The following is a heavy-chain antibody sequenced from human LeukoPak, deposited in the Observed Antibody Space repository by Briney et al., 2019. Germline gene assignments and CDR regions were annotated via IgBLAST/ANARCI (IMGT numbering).Heavy chain of an antibody. CDR2: MSPNSGKT. Sequence: GASVKVSCKASGYTFTIYDINWVRQATGQGPEWMGWMSPNSGKTGYAQKFQGRVNLTKDTSISTAYMELNSLTSEDTAIYYCVRAAQEDRDPLTGIQTGNWFNPWGQGTLVTVSS. J-gene: IGHJ5*02. D-gene: IGHD3-9*01. CDR1: GYTFTIYD. V-gene: IGHV1-8*01. CDR3: VRAAQEDRDPLTGIQTGNWFNP.